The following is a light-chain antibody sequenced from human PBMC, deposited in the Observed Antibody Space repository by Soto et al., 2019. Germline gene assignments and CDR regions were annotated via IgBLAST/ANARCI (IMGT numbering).Light chain of an antibody. Sequence: DIQMTQSPSTLSASVGDRVAITCRASQSIGTWLAWYQQKPGKAPKLLIYDASTLEGGVPSRFSGGGSGTDFTLTISSLQAEDFAVYYCQQYNNWPITFGPGTRLEIK. V-gene: IGKV1-5*01. CDR3: QQYNNWPIT. CDR1: QSIGTW. J-gene: IGKJ5*01. CDR2: DAS.